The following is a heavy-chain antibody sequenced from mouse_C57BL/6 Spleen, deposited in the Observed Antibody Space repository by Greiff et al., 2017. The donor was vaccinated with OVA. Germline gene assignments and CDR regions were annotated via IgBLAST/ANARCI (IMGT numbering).Heavy chain of an antibody. V-gene: IGHV1-64*01. CDR2: IHPNSGST. J-gene: IGHJ2*01. CDR1: GYTFTSYW. Sequence: VQLQQPGAELVKPGASVKLSCKASGYTFTSYWMHWVKQRPGQGLEWIGMIHPNSGSTNYNEKFKSKATLTVDKSSSTAYMQLSSLTSEDSAVYYCAFTTVVLYYFDYWGQGTTLTVSS. CDR3: AFTTVVLYYFDY. D-gene: IGHD1-1*01.